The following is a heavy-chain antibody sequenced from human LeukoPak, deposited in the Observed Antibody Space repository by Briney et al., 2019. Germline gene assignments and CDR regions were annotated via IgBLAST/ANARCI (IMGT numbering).Heavy chain of an antibody. J-gene: IGHJ3*02. CDR1: VGTFSSYA. D-gene: IGHD2-2*01. V-gene: IGHV1-69*06. Sequence: SVKVSCKASVGTFSSYAISWLRQAPGQGLEWVGGIIPIFGTANYAQKFQGRVTSTADKSTSTDYMRLSSLRSEDTAVYYCARAAGYCSSTSCYGGDAFDIWGQGTMVSVSS. CDR2: IIPIFGTA. CDR3: ARAAGYCSSTSCYGGDAFDI.